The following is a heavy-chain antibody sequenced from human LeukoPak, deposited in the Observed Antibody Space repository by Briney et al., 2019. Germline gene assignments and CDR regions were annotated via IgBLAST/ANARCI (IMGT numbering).Heavy chain of an antibody. CDR2: LYSGSDT. J-gene: IGHJ2*01. CDR1: GLTVASKY. V-gene: IGHV3-53*01. CDR3: ARVGDHYHWNFDL. D-gene: IGHD3-10*01. Sequence: GGSLILSCAASGLTVASKYMNWVRQAPGKGLDWVSILYSGSDTYYSDSVMGRFTISRDNSRNTLFLQMDSLRVEDTAVYYCARVGDHYHWNFDLWGRGTLVTVSS.